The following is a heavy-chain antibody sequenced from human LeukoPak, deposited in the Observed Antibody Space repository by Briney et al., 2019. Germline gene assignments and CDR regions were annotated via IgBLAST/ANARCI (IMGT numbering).Heavy chain of an antibody. J-gene: IGHJ4*02. CDR3: ARRYCSSISCNPYFFDY. CDR1: GYAFSNYY. D-gene: IGHD2-2*01. V-gene: IGHV5-51*01. CDR2: ISPGDSDA. Sequence: GESLKISCKDSGYAFSNYYIGWVRQMPGKGLEWMGIISPGDSDARYSPSFQGQVTISADKSISTAYLRWSSLKASDTAIYYCARRYCSSISCNPYFFDYWGQGTLVTVSS.